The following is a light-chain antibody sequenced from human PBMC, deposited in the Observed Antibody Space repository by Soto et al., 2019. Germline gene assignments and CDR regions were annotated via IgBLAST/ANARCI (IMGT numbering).Light chain of an antibody. Sequence: IVLTQSPGTLSLSPGETDILSCRASQSVTSSNLAWYQQRPGQAPRLLIYGASNRATGIAERSSGSGSGADFRLTISRLEAEDFAVCYCQHYGASQYCFGQGTKLEL. CDR3: QHYGASQYC. J-gene: IGKJ2*03. V-gene: IGKV3-20*01. CDR1: QSVTSSN. CDR2: GAS.